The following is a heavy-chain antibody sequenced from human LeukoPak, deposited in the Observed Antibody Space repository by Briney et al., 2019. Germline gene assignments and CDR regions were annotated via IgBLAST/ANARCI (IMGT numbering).Heavy chain of an antibody. J-gene: IGHJ4*02. CDR3: VREYYDDFGY. CDR1: GFTFSSYW. Sequence: PGGSLRLSCAASGFTFSSYWMSWVRQAPGQGLEWVANIKQDGSETSYVDSVKGRFTISRDNAKNSLYLQMNSLRDEDTAVYYCVREYYDDFGYWGQGTLVTVSS. CDR2: IKQDGSET. V-gene: IGHV3-7*01. D-gene: IGHD4-17*01.